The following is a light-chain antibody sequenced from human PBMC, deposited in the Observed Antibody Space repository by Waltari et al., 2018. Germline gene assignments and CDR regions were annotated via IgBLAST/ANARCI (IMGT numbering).Light chain of an antibody. CDR3: STWDDSLSGVV. CDR1: SFNIGSNV. Sequence: QSVLTQPPSASGAPGQRVTISCSGSSFNIGSNVVNWYQQLPGADPKLLIYSDYQRPSGVPYRFSGSRSGTSASLAISALQSEDEAEYYCSTWDDSLSGVVFGVGTKLTVL. V-gene: IGLV1-44*01. J-gene: IGLJ3*02. CDR2: SDY.